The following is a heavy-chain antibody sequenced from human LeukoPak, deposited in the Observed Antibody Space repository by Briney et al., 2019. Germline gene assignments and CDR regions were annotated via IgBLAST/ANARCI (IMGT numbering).Heavy chain of an antibody. CDR1: GGSFSGYY. Sequence: PSETLSLTCAVYGGSFSGYYWSWIRQPPGKGLEWIGEINHSGSTNYNPSLKSRVTISVDTSKNQFSLKLSSVTAADTAVYYCARDIRRDGYNYFDYWGQGTLVTVSS. CDR2: INHSGST. V-gene: IGHV4-34*01. J-gene: IGHJ4*02. CDR3: ARDIRRDGYNYFDY. D-gene: IGHD5-24*01.